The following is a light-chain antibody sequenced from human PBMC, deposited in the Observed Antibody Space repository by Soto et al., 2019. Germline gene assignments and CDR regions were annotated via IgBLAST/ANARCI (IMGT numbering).Light chain of an antibody. Sequence: DIQLTQSPSFLSASVGDRVTITCRASQGISSYLAWYQQKPGNAPKLLIYAASTLQSGVPSRFSGSGSGTEFTLTISSLQPEDFATYYCQQLNSYPPYTFGQGTKVEIK. V-gene: IGKV1-9*01. CDR2: AAS. CDR3: QQLNSYPPYT. CDR1: QGISSY. J-gene: IGKJ2*01.